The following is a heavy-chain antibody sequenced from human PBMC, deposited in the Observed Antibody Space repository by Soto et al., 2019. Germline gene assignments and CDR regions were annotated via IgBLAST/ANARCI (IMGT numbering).Heavy chain of an antibody. CDR2: VHYSGST. CDR3: ARGRVPAV. J-gene: IGHJ4*02. CDR1: GASLNNYY. D-gene: IGHD3-10*01. Sequence: QVQLQESGPGLVRPSEPLFLTCTVSGASLNNYYWGWIRQPPGKGLEWIGFVHYSGSTGYNPSLKSRVTISVDTSKNQLSLKVTSVTTADTAIYFCARGRVPAVWGLGTLVTVSS. V-gene: IGHV4-59*01.